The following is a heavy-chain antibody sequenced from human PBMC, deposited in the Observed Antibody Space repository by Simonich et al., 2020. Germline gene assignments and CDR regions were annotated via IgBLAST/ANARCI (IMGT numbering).Heavy chain of an antibody. Sequence: QLQLQESGPGLVKPSETLSLTCTVSGGSISSSSYYWGWIRQPPGKGLEWIGSIYLLGTTYFNPSLKNRVTISVDTSKNQFSLKLSSVTAADTAVYYCARQRVLMVYAIDYWGQGTLVTVSS. V-gene: IGHV4-39*01. CDR1: GGSISSSSYY. CDR2: IYLLGTT. CDR3: ARQRVLMVYAIDY. J-gene: IGHJ4*02. D-gene: IGHD2-8*01.